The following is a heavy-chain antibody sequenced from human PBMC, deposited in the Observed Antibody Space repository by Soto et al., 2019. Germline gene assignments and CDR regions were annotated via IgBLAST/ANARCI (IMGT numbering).Heavy chain of an antibody. CDR1: GGSTNSRSDY. V-gene: IGHV4-39*01. CDR3: ARQPRGPGYGERGLYFDY. Sequence: SETLSLTCTVSGGSTNSRSDYWGWIRQPPGKGLEWIGSVYYSGSTHDNPSLQSRVTISVDTSRNQFTLNLISVTAADTAVYFCARQPRGPGYGERGLYFDYWGQGTLVTVSS. D-gene: IGHD3-16*01. J-gene: IGHJ4*02. CDR2: VYYSGST.